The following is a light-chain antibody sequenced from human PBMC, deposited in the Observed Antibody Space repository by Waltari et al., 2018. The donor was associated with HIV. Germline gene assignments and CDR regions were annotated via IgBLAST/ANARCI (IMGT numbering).Light chain of an antibody. CDR3: AAWDDSLSGQV. J-gene: IGLJ3*02. V-gene: IGLV1-47*01. Sequence: QSVLTHPPSASGTPGQRVTISCSGSSSNIGSNYVYWYQQLPGTAPKLLIYRNNRRPSGVPDRFSGSKSGTSASLAISGLRSEDEADYYCAAWDDSLSGQVFGGGTKLTVL. CDR2: RNN. CDR1: SSNIGSNY.